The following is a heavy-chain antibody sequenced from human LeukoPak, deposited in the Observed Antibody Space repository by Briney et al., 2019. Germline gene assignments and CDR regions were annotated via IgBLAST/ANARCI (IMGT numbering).Heavy chain of an antibody. CDR1: GGSISSSSYY. CDR3: AREDYYDSSGWGDV. V-gene: IGHV4-39*07. Sequence: SETLSLTCTVSGGSISSSSYYWGWIRQPPGKGLEWIGSIYYSGSTYYNPSLKSRVTISVDTSKNQFSLKLSSVTAADTAVYYCAREDYYDSSGWGDVWGKGTTVTVSS. D-gene: IGHD3-22*01. CDR2: IYYSGST. J-gene: IGHJ6*04.